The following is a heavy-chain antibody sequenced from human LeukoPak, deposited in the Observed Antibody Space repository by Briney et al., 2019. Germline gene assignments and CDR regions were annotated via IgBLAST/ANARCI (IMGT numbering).Heavy chain of an antibody. J-gene: IGHJ3*01. CDR3: AKGFYDSRSPMGAFDV. V-gene: IGHV3-66*01. Sequence: GGSLRLSCAASGFTVTNNYMTWVRQAPGKGLEWVSVIYSGGNTYYADSVKGRFTISRDNFKNTLYLQMNSLRAEDTAVYFCAKGFYDSRSPMGAFDVWGLGTMVTVSS. CDR2: IYSGGNT. D-gene: IGHD3-10*01. CDR1: GFTVTNNY.